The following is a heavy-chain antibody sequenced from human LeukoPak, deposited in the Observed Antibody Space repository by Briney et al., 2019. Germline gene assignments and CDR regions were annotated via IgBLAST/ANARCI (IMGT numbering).Heavy chain of an antibody. V-gene: IGHV3-7*03. J-gene: IGHJ4*02. Sequence: GGSLRLSCAASGFTFSYYWMTWVRQAPGRGLEWVANIDIDGNKKDYVDSVKGRFTISRDNAKNSLYLQMISLRAEDTAVYYCARGRFGPLITMVRGVFDYWGQGTLVTVSS. D-gene: IGHD3-10*01. CDR2: IDIDGNKK. CDR3: ARGRFGPLITMVRGVFDY. CDR1: GFTFSYYW.